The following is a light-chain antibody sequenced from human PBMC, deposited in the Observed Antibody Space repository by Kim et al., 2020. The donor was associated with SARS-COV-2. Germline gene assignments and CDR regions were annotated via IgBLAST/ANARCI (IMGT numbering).Light chain of an antibody. CDR3: HTWATAIV. J-gene: IGLJ2*01. CDR2: LNSDGSH. V-gene: IGLV4-69*01. CDR1: SGYSSYD. Sequence: QLVLTQSPSASASLGESVKLTCTLSSGYSSYDITCHQQQPEKGPRYLMKLNSDGSHIKGDGIPDRFSGSSSGAGRYLTISNLQSEDEADYYCHTWATAIVFGGGTQLTVL.